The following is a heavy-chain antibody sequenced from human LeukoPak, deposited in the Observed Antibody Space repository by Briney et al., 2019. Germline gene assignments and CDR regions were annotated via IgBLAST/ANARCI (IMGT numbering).Heavy chain of an antibody. CDR2: IYYSGST. V-gene: IGHV4-39*07. J-gene: IGHJ1*01. Sequence: SETLSLTCTVSGGSISSSSYYWGWIRRPPGKGLEWIGSIYYSGSTYYNPSLKSRVTISVDTSKNQFSLKLSSVTAADTAVYYCAGYCSGGSCAGVQHWGQGTLVTVSS. CDR1: GGSISSSSYY. CDR3: AGYCSGGSCAGVQH. D-gene: IGHD2-15*01.